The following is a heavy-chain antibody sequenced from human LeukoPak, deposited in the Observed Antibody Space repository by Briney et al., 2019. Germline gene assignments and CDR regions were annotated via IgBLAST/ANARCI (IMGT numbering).Heavy chain of an antibody. D-gene: IGHD3-22*01. CDR2: IIPIFGTA. Sequence: ASVKVSCKASGGTFSSYAISWVRQAPGQGLEWMGGIIPIFGTANYAQKFQGRVTITADESMSTAYMELSSLRSEDTAVYYCARDSGNYYDSSGYYYFDYWGQGTLVTVSS. J-gene: IGHJ4*02. CDR3: ARDSGNYYDSSGYYYFDY. CDR1: GGTFSSYA. V-gene: IGHV1-69*13.